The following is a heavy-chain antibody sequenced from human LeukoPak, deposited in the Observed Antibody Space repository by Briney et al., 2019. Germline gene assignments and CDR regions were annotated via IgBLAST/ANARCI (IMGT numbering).Heavy chain of an antibody. CDR1: GFTFSNYA. Sequence: GGSLRLSCAASGFTFSNYAVMWVRQAPGQGLEWVSAITSGGAPRYADSVKGRFTISRDNSKNTLYLQMNSLRAEDTAVYFCATGDGMVGGEGVDYWGRGPLVTVS. CDR2: ITSGGAP. D-gene: IGHD3-10*01. J-gene: IGHJ4*02. CDR3: ATGDGMVGGEGVDY. V-gene: IGHV3-23*01.